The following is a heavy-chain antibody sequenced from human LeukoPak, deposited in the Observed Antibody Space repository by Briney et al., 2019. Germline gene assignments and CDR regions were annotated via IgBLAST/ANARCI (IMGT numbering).Heavy chain of an antibody. CDR1: GFTFDDYA. Sequence: GGSLRLSCAASGFTFDDYAMHWVRQAPGKGLEWVSLISWDGGSTYYADSVKGRFTISRDNSKNSLYLQMNSLRAEDTALYYCAKEAFLDSPNRPMDVWGKGTTVTVPS. J-gene: IGHJ6*03. D-gene: IGHD3-3*02. V-gene: IGHV3-43D*04. CDR3: AKEAFLDSPNRPMDV. CDR2: ISWDGGST.